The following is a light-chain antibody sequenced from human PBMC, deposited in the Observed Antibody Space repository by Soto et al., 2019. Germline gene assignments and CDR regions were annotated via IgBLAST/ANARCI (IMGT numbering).Light chain of an antibody. CDR2: ENN. V-gene: IGLV1-51*02. J-gene: IGLJ2*01. CDR1: SSNIGNNY. CDR3: ETGDSSLGAGGV. Sequence: QSVLTQPPSVSAAPGQKVTISCSGSSSNIGNNYVSWYQHLPGTAPKLLIYENNKRPSGIPDRFSGSKSGTSATLDITGLQTGDGAVYYCETGDSSLGAGGVFGGGTKVTAL.